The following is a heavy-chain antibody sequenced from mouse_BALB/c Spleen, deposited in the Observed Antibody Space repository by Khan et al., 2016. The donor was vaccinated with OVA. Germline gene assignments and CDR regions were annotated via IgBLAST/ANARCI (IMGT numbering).Heavy chain of an antibody. V-gene: IGHV1-77*01. J-gene: IGHJ3*01. Sequence: QVQLQQPGAELARPGASVKLSCTASGYTFSDYYINWVKQRTGQGLEWIGEISPGSGDTYYNERFMGKATLTADKSSSTAYMQLSSLTSEASAVYFCARRNYFGDTFAYWGQGTLVTVSA. CDR3: ARRNYFGDTFAY. D-gene: IGHD1-2*01. CDR2: ISPGSGDT. CDR1: GYTFSDYY.